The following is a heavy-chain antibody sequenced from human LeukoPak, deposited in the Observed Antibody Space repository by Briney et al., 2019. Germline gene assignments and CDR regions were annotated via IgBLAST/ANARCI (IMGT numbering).Heavy chain of an antibody. CDR1: GFTFSTYW. Sequence: GGSLRLSCAASGFTFSTYWMSWVRQTPGKGLEWVANIKEDGSRQYYVESVKGRFTISRDNAKNSLYLQMNSLRVEDTAVYYCARDGGGYDSWGQGTLVTVSS. D-gene: IGHD5-24*01. CDR2: IKEDGSRQ. J-gene: IGHJ5*01. V-gene: IGHV3-7*01. CDR3: ARDGGGYDS.